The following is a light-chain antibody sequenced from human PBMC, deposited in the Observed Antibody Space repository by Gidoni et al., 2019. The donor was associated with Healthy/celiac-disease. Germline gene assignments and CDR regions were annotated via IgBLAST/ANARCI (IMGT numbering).Light chain of an antibody. CDR3: QQYNSYWT. CDR1: PSISSW. Sequence: DIQMTQSPSTWSASVGDRVTITCRASPSISSWLAWYQQKPGKAPKLLIYKASSLESGVPSRFSGSGSGTEFTLTISSLQPDDFATYYCQQYNSYWTFGQGTKVEIK. J-gene: IGKJ1*01. CDR2: KAS. V-gene: IGKV1-5*03.